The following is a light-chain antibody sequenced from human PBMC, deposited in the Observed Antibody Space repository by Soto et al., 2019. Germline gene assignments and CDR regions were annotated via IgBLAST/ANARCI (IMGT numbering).Light chain of an antibody. J-gene: IGLJ2*01. Sequence: QSVLTQPPSASGTPGQRVTISCSGSSSNIGSNYVYWYQQLPATAPKLLIYGNNQRPSGVPDRFSGSKSDTSASLAISGLRSEDEADYYCAAWDGSLSGRVFGGGTKLTVL. CDR1: SSNIGSNY. V-gene: IGLV1-47*02. CDR3: AAWDGSLSGRV. CDR2: GNN.